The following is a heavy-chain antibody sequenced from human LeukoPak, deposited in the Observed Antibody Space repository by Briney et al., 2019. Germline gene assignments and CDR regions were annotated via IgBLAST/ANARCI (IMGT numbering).Heavy chain of an antibody. CDR1: GGSISSGGYS. J-gene: IGHJ5*02. CDR2: IYHSGST. Sequence: SETLSLTCAVSGGSISSGGYSWSWIRQPPGKGLEWIGYIYHSGSTYYNPSLKSRVTISVDRSKNQFSLKLSSVTAADTAVYYCAGDLRGRFDPWGQGTLVTVSS. CDR3: AGDLRGRFDP. D-gene: IGHD6-13*01. V-gene: IGHV4-30-2*01.